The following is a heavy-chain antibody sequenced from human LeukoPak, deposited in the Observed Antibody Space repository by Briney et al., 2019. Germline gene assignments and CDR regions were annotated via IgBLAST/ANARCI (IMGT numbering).Heavy chain of an antibody. V-gene: IGHV3-48*04. Sequence: GGSLRLSCAASGFTFSTFGMNWVRQAPGKGLEWVSYISSSSNTIYYADSVKGRFTISIDNAKNSLYLQMNSLRAEDTAVYYCARGYYVSGNKYYFDYWGQGTLVPVSS. CDR3: ARGYYVSGNKYYFDY. CDR2: ISSSSNTI. CDR1: GFTFSTFG. J-gene: IGHJ4*02. D-gene: IGHD3-10*01.